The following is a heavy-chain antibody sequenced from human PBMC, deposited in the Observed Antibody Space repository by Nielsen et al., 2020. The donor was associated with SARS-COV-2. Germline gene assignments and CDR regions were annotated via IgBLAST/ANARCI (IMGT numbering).Heavy chain of an antibody. J-gene: IGHJ6*02. CDR2: ISSSSSYI. CDR3: ARDNPFTVWFGELTGRNAMDV. Sequence: GSLKISCAASGFTFSSYSMSWVRQAPGKGLEWVSSISSSSSYIYYADSVKGRFTISRDNAKNSLYLQMNSLRAEDTAVYYCARDNPFTVWFGELTGRNAMDVWGQGTTVTVSS. CDR1: GFTFSSYS. V-gene: IGHV3-21*01. D-gene: IGHD3-10*01.